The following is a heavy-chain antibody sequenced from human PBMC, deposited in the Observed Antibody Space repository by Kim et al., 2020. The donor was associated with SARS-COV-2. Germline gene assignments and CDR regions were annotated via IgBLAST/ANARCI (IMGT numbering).Heavy chain of an antibody. V-gene: IGHV5-51*01. CDR3: ARQGIRRYREQQLWGMDPGAWDAFDI. CDR1: GYSFTSYW. J-gene: IGHJ3*02. CDR2: IYPGDSDT. D-gene: IGHD6-13*01. Sequence: GESLKISCKGSGYSFTSYWIGWVRQMPGKGLEWMGIIYPGDSDTRYSPSFQGQVTISADKSISTAYLQWSSLKASDTAMYYCARQGIRRYREQQLWGMDPGAWDAFDIWGQGTMVTVSS.